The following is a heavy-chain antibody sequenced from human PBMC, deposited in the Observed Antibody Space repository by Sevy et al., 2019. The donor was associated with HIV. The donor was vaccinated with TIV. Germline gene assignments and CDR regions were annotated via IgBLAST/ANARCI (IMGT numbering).Heavy chain of an antibody. CDR1: GGSISSGSYY. CDR2: IYTSGST. Sequence: SETLSLTCTVSGGSISSGSYYWSWIRQPAGKGLEWIGRIYTSGSTNYNPSLKSRVTISVDTSKNQFSLKLSSVTAADTAVYYCARDYSEYYDILTGYSREDAFDIWGQGTMVTVSS. J-gene: IGHJ3*02. D-gene: IGHD3-9*01. CDR3: ARDYSEYYDILTGYSREDAFDI. V-gene: IGHV4-61*02.